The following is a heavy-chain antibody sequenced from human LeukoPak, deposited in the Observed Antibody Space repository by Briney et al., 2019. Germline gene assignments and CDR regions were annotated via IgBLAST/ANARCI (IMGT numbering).Heavy chain of an antibody. D-gene: IGHD3-22*01. CDR2: ISYDGSNK. CDR3: AKEGYDSSGYSGYYGMDV. V-gene: IGHV3-30*18. J-gene: IGHJ6*02. Sequence: PGGSLRLSCAASGFTFSSYGMHWVRQAPGKGLEWVAVISYDGSNKYYADSVKGRFIISRDNSKNTLYLQMNSLRAEDTAVYYCAKEGYDSSGYSGYYGMDVWGQGTTVTVSS. CDR1: GFTFSSYG.